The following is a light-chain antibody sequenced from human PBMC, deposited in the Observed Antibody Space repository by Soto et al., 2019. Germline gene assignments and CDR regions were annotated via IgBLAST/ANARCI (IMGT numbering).Light chain of an antibody. Sequence: ESILTQSPDTLSLSPGEKPPLSARASQRVSGNVPWNKQKPGQAPRPLINDGSKRATGIPARFSGSGSGTDFTLTISSLEPEDFAVYYCQQRADWPPRITFGQGTRL. CDR1: QRVSGN. J-gene: IGKJ5*01. CDR3: QQRADWPPRIT. CDR2: DGS. V-gene: IGKV3-11*01.